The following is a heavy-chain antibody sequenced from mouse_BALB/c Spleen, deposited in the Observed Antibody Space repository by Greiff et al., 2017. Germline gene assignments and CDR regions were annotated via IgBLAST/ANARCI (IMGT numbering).Heavy chain of an antibody. Sequence: EVHLVESGAELVKPGASVKLSCTASGFNIKDTYMHWVKQRPEQGLEWIGRIDPANGNTKYDPKFQGKATITEDTSSNTAYLQLSSLTSEDTAVYYCSRSGGSSLRAMDYWGQGTSVTVSS. CDR1: GFNIKDTY. D-gene: IGHD1-1*01. J-gene: IGHJ4*01. V-gene: IGHV14-3*02. CDR3: SRSGGSSLRAMDY. CDR2: IDPANGNT.